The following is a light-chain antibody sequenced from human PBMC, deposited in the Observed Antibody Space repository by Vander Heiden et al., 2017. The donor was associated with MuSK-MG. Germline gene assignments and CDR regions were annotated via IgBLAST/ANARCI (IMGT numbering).Light chain of an antibody. CDR1: RDISKS. J-gene: IGKJ2*01. CDR2: AAT. Sequence: IQMTQSPSSLSASLGNRVTLTCRASRDISKSLNCYQQRPGEAPRLLIYAATTLHKRGPSRCRGSGAGIIVTISSSSLQAFEFSTYYYPQCERSLETFGQGTKVDIK. CDR3: PQCERSLET. V-gene: IGKV1-39*01.